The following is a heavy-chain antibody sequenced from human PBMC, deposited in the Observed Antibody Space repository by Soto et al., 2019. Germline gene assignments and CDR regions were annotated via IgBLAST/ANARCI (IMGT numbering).Heavy chain of an antibody. CDR1: GFTFSSYW. D-gene: IGHD5-12*01. V-gene: IGHV3-74*01. J-gene: IGHJ4*02. CDR2: INSDGSST. Sequence: EVQLVESGGDLVQPGGSLRLSCAASGFTFSSYWMHWVRQAPGKGLVWVSRINSDGSSTSYVDSVKGRFTISRDNAKNTLYVQMNSLRAEDTAVYYCERGDGYNTFDYWGQGTLVTVSS. CDR3: ERGDGYNTFDY.